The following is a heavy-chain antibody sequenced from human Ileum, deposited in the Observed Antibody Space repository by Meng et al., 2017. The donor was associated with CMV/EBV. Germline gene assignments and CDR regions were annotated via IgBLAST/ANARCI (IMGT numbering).Heavy chain of an antibody. J-gene: IGHJ4*02. D-gene: IGHD3-9*01. CDR3: AADWQFDY. CDR2: FSGSSGST. CDR1: GFTFGSYA. Sequence: RLLGFGGGLVQPGGSLRFSCAASGFTFGSYAMSWVRQAPGKGLEWVSTFSGSSGSTYYADSVKGRFTISRDNSKNTLYLQMNGLRAEDTAVYYCAADWQFDYWGQGTLVTVSS. V-gene: IGHV3-23*01.